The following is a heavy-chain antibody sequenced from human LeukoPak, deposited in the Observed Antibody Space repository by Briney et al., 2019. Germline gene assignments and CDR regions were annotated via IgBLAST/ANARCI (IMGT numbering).Heavy chain of an antibody. CDR1: GYTFTGYY. D-gene: IGHD3-3*01. V-gene: IGHV1-2*02. J-gene: IGHJ4*02. CDR3: ARSPILYDFWSGYYPYHSWRFDY. CDR2: INPNSGGT. Sequence: ASAKVSCKASGYTFTGYYMHWVRQAPGQGLEWMGWINPNSGGTNYAQKFQGRVTMTRDTSISTAYMELSRLRSDDTAVYYCARSPILYDFWSGYYPYHSWRFDYWGQGTLVTVSS.